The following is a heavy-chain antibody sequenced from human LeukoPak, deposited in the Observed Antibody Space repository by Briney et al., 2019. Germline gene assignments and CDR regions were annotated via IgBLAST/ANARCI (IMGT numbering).Heavy chain of an antibody. CDR3: ARGTRWLPTSNFDP. Sequence: PSETLSLTCTVSGGSISSYYWSWIRQPPGKGLEWMGYIYYSGSTNYNPSLKSRVTISVHTSKNQFSLKLSSVTAADTAVYYCARGTRWLPTSNFDPWGQGTLVTVSS. CDR1: GGSISSYY. J-gene: IGHJ5*02. V-gene: IGHV4-59*01. D-gene: IGHD5-24*01. CDR2: IYYSGST.